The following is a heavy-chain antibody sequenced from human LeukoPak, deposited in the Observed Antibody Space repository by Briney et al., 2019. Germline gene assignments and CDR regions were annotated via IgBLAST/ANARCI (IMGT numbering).Heavy chain of an antibody. D-gene: IGHD2-21*01. V-gene: IGHV4-59*06. Sequence: NPSETLSLTCTVSGGSISSYYWSWIRQHPGKGLEWIGYIYYSGSTYYNPSLKSRVTISVDTSKNQFSLKLSSVTAADTAVYYCARDSPNTRYYYYYGMDVWGQGTTVTVSS. CDR1: GGSISSYY. J-gene: IGHJ6*02. CDR2: IYYSGST. CDR3: ARDSPNTRYYYYYGMDV.